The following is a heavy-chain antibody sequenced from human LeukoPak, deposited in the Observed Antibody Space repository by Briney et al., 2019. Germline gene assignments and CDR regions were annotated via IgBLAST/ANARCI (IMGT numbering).Heavy chain of an antibody. CDR2: IYYSGST. D-gene: IGHD1-1*01. J-gene: IGHJ5*02. CDR3: ARGGFLDPFDP. V-gene: IGHV4-59*01. CDR1: GGSISSYY. Sequence: SETLSLTCIVSGGSISSYYWSWIRQPPGKGLEWIGYIYYSGSTNYNPSLKSRVTISVDTSKNQFSLKVSSVTAADTAVYYCARGGFLDPFDPWGQGTLVTVSS.